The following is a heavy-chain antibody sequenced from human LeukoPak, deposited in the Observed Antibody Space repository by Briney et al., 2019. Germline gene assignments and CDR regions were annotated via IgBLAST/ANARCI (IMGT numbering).Heavy chain of an antibody. Sequence: ASVKVSCKASGYTFTGYHMHWVRQAPGQGLEWMGRINPNSGDTNYAQKFQGRVTMTRDTSISTAYMELSRLRSDDTAVYYCARNYCSSTSCLFDYWGQGTLVTVSS. CDR1: GYTFTGYH. CDR3: ARNYCSSTSCLFDY. J-gene: IGHJ4*02. D-gene: IGHD2-2*01. V-gene: IGHV1-2*06. CDR2: INPNSGDT.